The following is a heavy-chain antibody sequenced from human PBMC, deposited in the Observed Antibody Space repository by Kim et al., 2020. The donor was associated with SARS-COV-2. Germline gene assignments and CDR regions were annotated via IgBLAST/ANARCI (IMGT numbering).Heavy chain of an antibody. D-gene: IGHD5-18*01. V-gene: IGHV1-18*01. CDR3: ARSVDTAMASPFDY. Sequence: AQKLQGRVTMTTDTSTSTAYMELRSLRSDDTAVYYCARSVDTAMASPFDYWGQGTLVTVSS. J-gene: IGHJ4*02.